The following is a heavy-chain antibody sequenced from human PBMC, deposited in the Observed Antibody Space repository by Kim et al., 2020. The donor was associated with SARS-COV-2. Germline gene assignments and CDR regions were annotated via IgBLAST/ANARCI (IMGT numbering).Heavy chain of an antibody. J-gene: IGHJ4*02. D-gene: IGHD2-15*01. V-gene: IGHV3-72*01. CDR2: TRNKANSYTT. CDR1: GFTFSDHY. CDR3: ARDRGYCSGGSCYRGGGNDY. Sequence: GGSLRLPCAASGFTFSDHYMDWVRQAPGKGLEWVGRTRNKANSYTTEYAASVKGRFTISRDDSKNSLYLQMNSLKTEDTAVYYCARDRGYCSGGSCYRGGGNDYWGQGTLVTVSS.